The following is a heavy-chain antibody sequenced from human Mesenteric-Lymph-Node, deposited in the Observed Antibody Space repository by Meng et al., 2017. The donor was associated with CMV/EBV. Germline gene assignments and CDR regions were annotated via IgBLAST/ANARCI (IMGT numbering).Heavy chain of an antibody. CDR2: ISYDGRNE. V-gene: IGHV3-30*03. CDR3: ARLGYCSSTSCPLDY. D-gene: IGHD2-2*01. J-gene: IGHJ4*02. CDR1: GFSFSSYG. Sequence: GESLKISCAAAGFSFSSYGMHWVRQAPGKGLEWVAVISYDGRNEYLADSVKGRFTISRDNSKNTLYLQMNSLRAEDTAVYYCARLGYCSSTSCPLDYWGQGTLVTVSS.